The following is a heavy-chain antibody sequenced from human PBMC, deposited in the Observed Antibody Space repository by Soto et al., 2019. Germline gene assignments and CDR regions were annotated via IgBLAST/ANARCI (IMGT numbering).Heavy chain of an antibody. J-gene: IGHJ4*02. Sequence: GGSLRLSCAASGFTFSSYWMTWVRQAPGKGLEWVANIKHDGSEKYYVDSVKGRFTISRDNARNSVFLEMKRLRAEDTAVYSCVRDRSGSYLEGFGYWGKGTLVTVSS. CDR2: IKHDGSEK. D-gene: IGHD1-26*01. V-gene: IGHV3-7*01. CDR1: GFTFSSYW. CDR3: VRDRSGSYLEGFGY.